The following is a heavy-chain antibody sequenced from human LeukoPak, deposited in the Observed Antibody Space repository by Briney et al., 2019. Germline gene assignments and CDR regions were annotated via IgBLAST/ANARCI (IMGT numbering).Heavy chain of an antibody. J-gene: IGHJ5*02. CDR3: TRDYSGLGWFDL. Sequence: XXVRQAXGQGVEWMGWISAYNGNTNYQKKHKGRVTMTTDTSTSTAYMELRSLRSDDTPVYYCTRDYSGLGWFDLWGQGTLVTVSS. V-gene: IGHV1-18*01. CDR2: ISAYNGNT. D-gene: IGHD4-11*01.